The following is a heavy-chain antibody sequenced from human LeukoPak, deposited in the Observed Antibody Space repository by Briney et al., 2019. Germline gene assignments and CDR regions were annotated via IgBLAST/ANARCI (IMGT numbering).Heavy chain of an antibody. D-gene: IGHD4-17*01. Sequence: SETLSLTCAVYGGSFSGYYWSWIRQPPGKGLEWIGEINHSGSTNYNPSLKSRVTISVDTSKNQFSLKLTSVTAPDTAVYFCAKSGGFGDPSMYHYFVLWGRGTLVSVSS. CDR1: GGSFSGYY. CDR2: INHSGST. V-gene: IGHV4-34*01. J-gene: IGHJ2*01. CDR3: AKSGGFGDPSMYHYFVL.